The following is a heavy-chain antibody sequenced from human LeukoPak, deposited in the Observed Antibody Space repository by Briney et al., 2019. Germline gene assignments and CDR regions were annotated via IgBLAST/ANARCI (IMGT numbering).Heavy chain of an antibody. Sequence: SETLSLTCAVYGGSFSGYYWSWIRQPPGKGLEWIGEINHSGSTNYNPSLKSRVTISVDTSKNQFSLKLSSVTAADTAVYYCARVGFWILYYDSSGYYFDYWGQGTLVTVSS. V-gene: IGHV4-34*01. CDR3: ARVGFWILYYDSSGYYFDY. CDR1: GGSFSGYY. CDR2: INHSGST. D-gene: IGHD3-22*01. J-gene: IGHJ4*02.